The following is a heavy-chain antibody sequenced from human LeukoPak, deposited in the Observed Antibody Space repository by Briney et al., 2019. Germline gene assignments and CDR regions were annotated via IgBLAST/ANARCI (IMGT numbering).Heavy chain of an antibody. CDR1: GFTFSSYA. Sequence: PGGSLRLSCAASGFTFSSYAMSWVRQAPGKGLEWVSAISGSGGSTYYADSVKGRFTISRDNSKNTLYLQMNSLRAEDTAVYYCAERSLYSGYEGYFDYWGQGTLVTVSS. V-gene: IGHV3-23*01. D-gene: IGHD5-12*01. CDR3: AERSLYSGYEGYFDY. J-gene: IGHJ4*02. CDR2: ISGSGGST.